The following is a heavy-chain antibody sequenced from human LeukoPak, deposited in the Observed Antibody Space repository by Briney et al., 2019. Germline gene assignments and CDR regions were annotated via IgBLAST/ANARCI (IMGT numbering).Heavy chain of an antibody. CDR2: IYTSGST. CDR1: GGSISSSSYY. Sequence: KASETLSLTCTVSGGSISSSSYYWSWIRQPAGKGLEWIGRIYTSGSTNYNPSLKSRVTMSVDTSKNQFSLKLSSVTAADTAVYYCARIYCGYSYGYGPCYFDYWGQGTLVTVSS. D-gene: IGHD5-18*01. V-gene: IGHV4-61*02. J-gene: IGHJ4*02. CDR3: ARIYCGYSYGYGPCYFDY.